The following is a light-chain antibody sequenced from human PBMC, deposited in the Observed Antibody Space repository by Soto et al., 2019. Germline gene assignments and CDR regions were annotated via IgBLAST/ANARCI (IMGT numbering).Light chain of an antibody. CDR1: SSDVGAYNY. CDR3: CSYVGGHTFGLV. Sequence: QSALTQPRSVSGSPGQSVAISCTGTSSDVGAYNYVSWYQQHPGKAPKLMIYDINQRPSGVPDRFSGSKSGNTASLTISGRQSEDEADYCCCSYVGGHTFGLVSGGWTQRTV. V-gene: IGLV2-11*01. CDR2: DIN. J-gene: IGLJ2*01.